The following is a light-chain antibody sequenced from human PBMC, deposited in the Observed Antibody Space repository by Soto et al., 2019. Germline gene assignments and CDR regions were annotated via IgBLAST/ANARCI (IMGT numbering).Light chain of an antibody. J-gene: IGKJ4*01. CDR3: LQHNSYPLT. V-gene: IGKV1-17*01. CDR1: QGIRSD. CDR2: GAS. Sequence: QMTQSPASLSASVGDRVPISCRASQGIRSDLGWYQQKPGKAPNRLIYGASTLQNGVPSRFSSSGSGTEFTLTITSLQPEDFATYYCLQHNSYPLTFGGGTKVEMK.